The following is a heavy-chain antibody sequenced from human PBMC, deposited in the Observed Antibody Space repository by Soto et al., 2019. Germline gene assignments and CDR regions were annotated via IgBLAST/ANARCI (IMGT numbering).Heavy chain of an antibody. Sequence: QVQLQESGPGLVKPSETLSLTCTVSGGSISSYYWSWIRQPPGKGLEWIGYIYYSGSTNYNPSLKSRVTISVDTSKNQFSLKLSSVTAADTAVYYCARAWVLYFDYWGQGTLVTVSS. V-gene: IGHV4-59*01. D-gene: IGHD7-27*01. CDR3: ARAWVLYFDY. CDR2: IYYSGST. CDR1: GGSISSYY. J-gene: IGHJ4*02.